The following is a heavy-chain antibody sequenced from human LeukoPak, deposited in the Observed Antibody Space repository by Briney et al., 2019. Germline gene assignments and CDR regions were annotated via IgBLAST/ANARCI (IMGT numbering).Heavy chain of an antibody. D-gene: IGHD3-10*01. J-gene: IGHJ6*04. CDR1: GYTFTSYG. Sequence: ASVKVSCKASGYTFTSYGISWVRQAPGQGLEWMGWISAYNVNTNYAQKLQGRVTMTTDTSTSTAYMELRSLRSDDPAVYYCARSYGSGSYLLYYYYYGMDVWGKGTTVTVSS. CDR2: ISAYNVNT. CDR3: ARSYGSGSYLLYYYYYGMDV. V-gene: IGHV1-18*04.